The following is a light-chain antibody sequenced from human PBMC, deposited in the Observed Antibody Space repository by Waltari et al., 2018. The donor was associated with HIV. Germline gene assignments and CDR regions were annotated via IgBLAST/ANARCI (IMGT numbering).Light chain of an antibody. CDR3: CSYAGSSKV. CDR2: EGS. V-gene: IGLV2-23*01. J-gene: IGLJ1*01. CDR1: SSDVGSYNL. Sequence: QSALTQPASVSGSPGQSITISCTGTSSDVGSYNLVSWYQQHPGKAPKLMIYEGSKRPSGVSNRFCGSKAGNTASLTSSGLQAEDEADYYCCSYAGSSKVFGTGTKVTVL.